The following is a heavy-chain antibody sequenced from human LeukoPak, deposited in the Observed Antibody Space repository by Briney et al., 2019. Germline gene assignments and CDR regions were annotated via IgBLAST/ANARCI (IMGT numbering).Heavy chain of an antibody. Sequence: SETLSLTCTVSGVSLSSYYWSWIRQPPGKGLEWIGYIYTSGSTNYNPSLPSRVTISVATSKNQFSLKLSSVTAADTAVYYCARWGSSSRHYYYMDVWGKGTTVTVSS. J-gene: IGHJ6*03. D-gene: IGHD2-2*01. CDR2: IYTSGST. CDR3: ARWGSSSRHYYYMDV. CDR1: GVSLSSYY. V-gene: IGHV4-4*09.